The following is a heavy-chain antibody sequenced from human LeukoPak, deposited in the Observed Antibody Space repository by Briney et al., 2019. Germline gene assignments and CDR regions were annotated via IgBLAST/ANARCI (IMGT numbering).Heavy chain of an antibody. CDR3: ASWAGGNEPVASFDY. J-gene: IGHJ4*02. D-gene: IGHD1-14*01. CDR2: INLYNGGT. Sequence: GASVKVSCKPTGYSFTAYYIFWMRQAPGQGLECMGWINLYNGGTKYAQRFQSRVTMTRDTSISTAYMELSRLRSDDTATYYCASWAGGNEPVASFDYWGQGTLVTVSS. CDR1: GYSFTAYY. V-gene: IGHV1-2*02.